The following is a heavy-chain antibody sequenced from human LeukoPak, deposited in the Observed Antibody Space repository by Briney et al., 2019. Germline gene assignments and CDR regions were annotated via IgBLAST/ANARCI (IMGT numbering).Heavy chain of an antibody. D-gene: IGHD3-10*01. CDR3: ARDVYLGITMD. J-gene: IGHJ4*02. CDR2: IYYSGST. CDR1: GGSISSYY. Sequence: SDTLSLTCTVSGGSISSYYWSWIRPPPRRGLEWIGYIYYSGSTNYNPSLKSRVTISVDTSKNQFSLKLSSVTAADTAVYYCARDVYLGITMDWGQGTLVTVSS. V-gene: IGHV4-59*01.